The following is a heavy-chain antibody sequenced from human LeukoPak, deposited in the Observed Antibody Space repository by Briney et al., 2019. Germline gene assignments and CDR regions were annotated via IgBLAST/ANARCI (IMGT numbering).Heavy chain of an antibody. J-gene: IGHJ4*02. Sequence: SETLSLTCTVSGGSISSGSYYWSWIRQPAGKGLEWIGRIYTSGSTNYNPSLKSRVTISVDTSKNQFSLKLSSVTAADTAVYYCARPHSSSWYYFDYWGQGTLVTVSS. CDR2: IYTSGST. V-gene: IGHV4-61*02. CDR3: ARPHSSSWYYFDY. CDR1: GGSISSGSYY. D-gene: IGHD6-13*01.